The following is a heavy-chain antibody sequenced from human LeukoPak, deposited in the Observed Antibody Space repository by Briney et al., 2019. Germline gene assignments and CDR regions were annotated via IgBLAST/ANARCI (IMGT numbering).Heavy chain of an antibody. V-gene: IGHV3-74*01. Sequence: PGGSLRLSCAAAGFTFSSYWMQWFRQAPGEGLVWVSRINSDGSITTYADSVRGRFTISRDNAKSTLYLQMNSLRAEDTAVYYCASSTQISKYADYWGQGALVTVSS. D-gene: IGHD2-2*01. CDR1: GFTFSSYW. CDR2: INSDGSIT. J-gene: IGHJ4*02. CDR3: ASSTQISKYADY.